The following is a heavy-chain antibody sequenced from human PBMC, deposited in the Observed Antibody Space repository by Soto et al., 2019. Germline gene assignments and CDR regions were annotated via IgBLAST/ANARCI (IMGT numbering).Heavy chain of an antibody. V-gene: IGHV3-30*18. Sequence: LRLSCAASGFSFSSYGMHWVRQAQGKGLEWVAVISYDGSNKYYADSVKGRFTISRDNSKNKLYLQMNSLRAEDTAVYYCAKERITMIVVGHGPMDVWGQGTTVTVSS. CDR3: AKERITMIVVGHGPMDV. CDR1: GFSFSSYG. J-gene: IGHJ6*02. CDR2: ISYDGSNK. D-gene: IGHD3-22*01.